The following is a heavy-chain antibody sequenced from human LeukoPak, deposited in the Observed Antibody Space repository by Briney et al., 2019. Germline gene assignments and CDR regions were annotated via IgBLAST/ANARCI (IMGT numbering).Heavy chain of an antibody. D-gene: IGHD1-26*01. CDR2: ISSSSSTI. Sequence: QTGGSLRLSCAASGFTFSSYSMNWVRQAPGKGLEWVSYISSSSSTIYYADSVKGRFTISRDNAKNSLYLQMNSLRAEDTAVYYCARDREAGFDPWGQGTLVTVSS. CDR1: GFTFSSYS. CDR3: ARDREAGFDP. V-gene: IGHV3-48*04. J-gene: IGHJ5*02.